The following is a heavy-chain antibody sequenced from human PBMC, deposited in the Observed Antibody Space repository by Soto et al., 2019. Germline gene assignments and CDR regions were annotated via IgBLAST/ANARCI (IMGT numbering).Heavy chain of an antibody. J-gene: IGHJ3*02. CDR3: AKVQYDYVWGSYRWAAFDI. D-gene: IGHD3-16*02. V-gene: IGHV3-48*03. CDR2: ISTTSTAT. Sequence: EVQLVESGGGLVQPGGSLRLSCAASGLTFNVFEMNWVRQAPGQGLEWLSYISTTSTATYYADSVKGRFTISRDNSKNTLYLQMNSLRAEDTAVYYCAKVQYDYVWGSYRWAAFDIWGQGTMVTVSS. CDR1: GLTFNVFE.